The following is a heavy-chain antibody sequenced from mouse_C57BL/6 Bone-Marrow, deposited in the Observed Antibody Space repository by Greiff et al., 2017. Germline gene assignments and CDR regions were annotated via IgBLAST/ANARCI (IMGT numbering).Heavy chain of an antibody. D-gene: IGHD1-1*01. CDR1: GYAFSSSW. Sequence: VKLVVSGPELVKPGASVKISCKASGYAFSSSWMNWVKQRPGKGLEWIGRIYPGDGDTNYNGKFKGKATLTADKSSSTAYMQLSSLTSEDSAVYFCARTGYGSSSWFAYWGQGTLVTVSA. V-gene: IGHV1-82*01. J-gene: IGHJ3*01. CDR2: IYPGDGDT. CDR3: ARTGYGSSSWFAY.